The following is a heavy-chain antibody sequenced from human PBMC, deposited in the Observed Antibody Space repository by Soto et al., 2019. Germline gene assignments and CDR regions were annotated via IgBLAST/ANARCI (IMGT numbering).Heavy chain of an antibody. CDR2: IYWDDDK. V-gene: IGHV2-5*02. J-gene: IGHJ4*02. Sequence: QITLKESGPTLVKPTQTLTLTCTFSGFSLSTSGVGVGWIRQPPGKALEWLALIYWDDDKRYSPSLKSRLTITQDTSKNQVVLTMTNMDPVDTATYYGAHINTAKAFDYWGQGTLVTVSS. D-gene: IGHD5-18*01. CDR3: AHINTAKAFDY. CDR1: GFSLSTSGVG.